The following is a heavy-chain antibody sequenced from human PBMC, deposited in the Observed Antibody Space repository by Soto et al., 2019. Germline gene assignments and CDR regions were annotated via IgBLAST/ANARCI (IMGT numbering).Heavy chain of an antibody. Sequence: QVRLVESGGGVVQPGRSLRLYCVSSGFTFSSYGMHWVRQAPAKGLEWVALIWSDGSKKDFADSVKGRFTISRDDSKNTVYLQMNSLRVEDTAVYYCARSLGEGHYDFWNVDYWGQGTLVTVSS. J-gene: IGHJ4*02. CDR2: IWSDGSKK. CDR1: GFTFSSYG. CDR3: ARSLGEGHYDFWNVDY. D-gene: IGHD3-3*01. V-gene: IGHV3-33*01.